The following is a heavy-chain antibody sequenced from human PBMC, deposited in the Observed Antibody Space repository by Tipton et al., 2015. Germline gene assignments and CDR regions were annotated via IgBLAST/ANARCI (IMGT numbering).Heavy chain of an antibody. J-gene: IGHJ4*02. CDR3: ARGAPPYDYVWGRFDY. CDR2: ISCFNGNT. Sequence: LVQSGAEVRKPGASVKVSCKTSGYNFITYGISWVRQAPGQGLEWMGWISCFNGNTKYAQKLQGRLSMTTDTSTSTAYMELRSLRSEDTAVYYCARGAPPYDYVWGRFDYWGQGILVTVSS. V-gene: IGHV1-18*01. D-gene: IGHD3-16*01. CDR1: GYNFITYG.